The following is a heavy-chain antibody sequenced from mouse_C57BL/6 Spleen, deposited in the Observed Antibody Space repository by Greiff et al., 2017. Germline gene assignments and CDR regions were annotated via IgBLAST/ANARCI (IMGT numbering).Heavy chain of an antibody. Sequence: VKLQESGPELVKPGASVKISCKASGYAFSSSWMNWVKQRPGKGLEWIGRIYPGDGDTNYNGKFKGKATLTADKSSSTAYMQLSSLTSEDSAVYFCARRGSSYDYAMDYWGQGTSVTVSS. CDR3: ARRGSSYDYAMDY. D-gene: IGHD1-1*01. V-gene: IGHV1-82*01. J-gene: IGHJ4*01. CDR1: GYAFSSSW. CDR2: IYPGDGDT.